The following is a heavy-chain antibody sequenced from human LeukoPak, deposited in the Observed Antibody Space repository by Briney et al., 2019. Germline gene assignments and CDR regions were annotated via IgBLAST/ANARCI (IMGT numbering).Heavy chain of an antibody. V-gene: IGHV4-39*07. J-gene: IGHJ4*02. Sequence: PSETLSLTCTVSGGSISSSSYYWGWIRQPPGKGLEWIGSIYYSGSTYYNPSLKSRVTISVDTSKNQFSLKLSSVTAADTAVYYCASNIVVVVAATSFFDYWGQGPLVTVSS. CDR2: IYYSGST. D-gene: IGHD2-15*01. CDR1: GGSISSSSYY. CDR3: ASNIVVVVAATSFFDY.